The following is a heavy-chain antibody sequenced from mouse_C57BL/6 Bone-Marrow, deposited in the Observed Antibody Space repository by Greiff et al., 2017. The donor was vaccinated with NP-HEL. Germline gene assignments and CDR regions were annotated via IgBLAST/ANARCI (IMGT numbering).Heavy chain of an antibody. CDR1: GFTFSSYT. CDR2: ISGGGGNT. J-gene: IGHJ3*01. CDR3: ARQRGPLFAY. V-gene: IGHV5-9*01. Sequence: EVQGVESGGGLVKPGGSLKLSCAASGFTFSSYTMSWVRQTPEKRLEWVATISGGGGNTYYPDSVKGRFTISRDNAKNTLYLQMSSLRSEDTALYYCARQRGPLFAYWGQGTLVTVSA.